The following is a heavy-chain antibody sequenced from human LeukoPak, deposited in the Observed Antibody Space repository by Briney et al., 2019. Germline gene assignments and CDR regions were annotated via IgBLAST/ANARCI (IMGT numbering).Heavy chain of an antibody. V-gene: IGHV3-23*01. J-gene: IGHJ4*02. CDR1: GFTFGTYT. D-gene: IGHD6-13*01. CDR3: ARAHLGSSHYGLDY. CDR2: ISGNGITT. Sequence: TGGSLRLSCAASGFTFGTYTMSWVRQAPGKGLEWVSIISGNGITTHYADSVKGRLTISRDNSKNTLYLQMNSLRAEDTAVYYCARAHLGSSHYGLDYWGQGTLVTVSS.